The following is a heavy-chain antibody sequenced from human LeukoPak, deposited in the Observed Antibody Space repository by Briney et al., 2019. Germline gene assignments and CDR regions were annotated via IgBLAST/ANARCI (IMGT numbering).Heavy chain of an antibody. Sequence: ASVKVSCKASGYTFTSYEINWVRQATGQGLEWMGWMNPNSGNTGYAQKFQGRVTMTRNTSISTAYMELSSLRSEDTAVYYCARGRYDILTGYYPGVNWGQGTLVTVSS. CDR3: ARGRYDILTGYYPGVN. CDR1: GYTFTSYE. D-gene: IGHD3-9*01. CDR2: MNPNSGNT. V-gene: IGHV1-8*01. J-gene: IGHJ4*02.